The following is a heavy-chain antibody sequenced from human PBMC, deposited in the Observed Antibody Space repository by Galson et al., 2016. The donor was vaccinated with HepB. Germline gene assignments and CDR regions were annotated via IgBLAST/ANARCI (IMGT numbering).Heavy chain of an antibody. Sequence: SLRLSCAASGFTFSNFAMHWVRQAPGRGLEWVAAIAFDGNSNNYAGSVKGRFIISRDNSRNTVSLQMNSLRVGDTALYYCVRYLTAMVMRMNFYGMDVWGQGTTVAVSS. CDR3: VRYLTAMVMRMNFYGMDV. CDR2: IAFDGNSN. J-gene: IGHJ6*02. D-gene: IGHD5-18*01. V-gene: IGHV3-30-3*01. CDR1: GFTFSNFA.